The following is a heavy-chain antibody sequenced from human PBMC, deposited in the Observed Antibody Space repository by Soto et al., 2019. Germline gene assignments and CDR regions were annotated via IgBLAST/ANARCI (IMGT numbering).Heavy chain of an antibody. CDR2: IYHSGTI. Sequence: SETLSLTCAVSGDSIGGAGYSWSWLRQPPGGGLEWIGYIYHSGTILYTPSLKTRLTISLDMSNNKFSLTLNPVTAAAAAVYYCARAQFYSGSGNYSKLMFDPWGQGTQVTVSS. V-gene: IGHV4-30-2*01. CDR1: GDSIGGAGYS. CDR3: ARAQFYSGSGNYSKLMFDP. D-gene: IGHD3-10*01. J-gene: IGHJ5*02.